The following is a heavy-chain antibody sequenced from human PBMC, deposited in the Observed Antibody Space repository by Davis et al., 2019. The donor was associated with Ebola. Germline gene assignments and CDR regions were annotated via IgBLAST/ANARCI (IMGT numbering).Heavy chain of an antibody. CDR3: ARDKVFGVVIVKRSRLLYSDGMDV. D-gene: IGHD3-3*01. V-gene: IGHV1-18*01. CDR2: ISAYNGNT. CDR1: GYTFTSYG. J-gene: IGHJ6*02. Sequence: ASVKVSCKASGYTFTSYGISWVRQAPGQGLEWMGWISAYNGNTNYAQKLQGRVTMTTDTSTSTAYMELRSLRSDDTAVYYCARDKVFGVVIVKRSRLLYSDGMDVWGQGTTVTVSS.